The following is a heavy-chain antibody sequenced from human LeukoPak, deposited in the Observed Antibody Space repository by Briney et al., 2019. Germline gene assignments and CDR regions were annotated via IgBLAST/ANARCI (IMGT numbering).Heavy chain of an antibody. CDR1: GGSFSGYY. D-gene: IGHD2-21*01. CDR3: ARDRSMTY. J-gene: IGHJ4*02. V-gene: IGHV4-34*01. Sequence: SETLSLTCAVYGGSFSGYYWSWIRQPPGKGLEWIGEINHSGSTNYNPSLKSRVTISVDTSKNQFSLKLSSVTAADTAVYYCARDRSMTYWGQGTLVTVSS. CDR2: INHSGST.